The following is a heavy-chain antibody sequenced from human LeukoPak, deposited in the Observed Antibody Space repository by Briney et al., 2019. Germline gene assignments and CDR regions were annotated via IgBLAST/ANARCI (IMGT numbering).Heavy chain of an antibody. CDR1: GFTFSSYS. V-gene: IGHV3-21*01. CDR3: ARAGYYYDSSGYSTFDY. D-gene: IGHD3-22*01. CDR2: ISSSSSYI. J-gene: IGHJ4*02. Sequence: GGSLRLSCAASGFTFSSYSMNWVRQAPGKGLEWVSSISSSSSYIYYADSAKGRFTISRDNAKNSLYLQMNSLRAEDTAVYYCARAGYYYDSSGYSTFDYWGQGTLVTVSS.